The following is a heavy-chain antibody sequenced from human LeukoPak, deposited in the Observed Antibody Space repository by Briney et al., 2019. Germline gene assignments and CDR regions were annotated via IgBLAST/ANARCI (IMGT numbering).Heavy chain of an antibody. CDR1: GGSMSSYY. D-gene: IGHD6-19*01. CDR2: IYYSGST. Sequence: SETLSLTCTVSGGSMSSYYWSWIRQPPGKGLEWIGYIYYSGSTNYNPSLKSRVTISVDTSKNQFSLKLSSVTAADTAVYYCARLEYSSGWYGVDYWGQGTLVTVSS. V-gene: IGHV4-59*08. CDR3: ARLEYSSGWYGVDY. J-gene: IGHJ4*02.